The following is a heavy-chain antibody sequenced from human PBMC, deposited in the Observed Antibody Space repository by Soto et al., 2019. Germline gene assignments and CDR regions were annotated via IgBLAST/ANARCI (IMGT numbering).Heavy chain of an antibody. V-gene: IGHV1-69*12. CDR3: ARGGSDYEGSGYYQGHV. Sequence: QVQLVQSGAEVKKPGSWVKVSCKSSGCTFINYGFSWVRQAPGQGLECMGVIVPIFGAEHPQKFQGRVTITADESTNTVFMELRGLRSEDTAVYYCARGGSDYEGSGYYQGHVWGQGTTVTVSS. J-gene: IGHJ6*02. CDR1: GCTFINYG. CDR2: IVPIFGA. D-gene: IGHD3-22*01.